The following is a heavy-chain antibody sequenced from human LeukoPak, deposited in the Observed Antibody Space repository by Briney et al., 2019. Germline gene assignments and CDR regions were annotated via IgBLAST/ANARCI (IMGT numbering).Heavy chain of an antibody. CDR3: ARAIQSQLLRGYFDH. J-gene: IGHJ4*02. Sequence: PGGSLRLSCAVSGFTVSSSYMSWVRQAPGKGLEWVSVLSSGGSAYYADFLKGRFTISRDNSKNTLYLQMNSLSAEDTAVYYCARAIQSQLLRGYFDHWGQGALVTVSS. CDR1: GFTVSSSY. D-gene: IGHD2-2*01. CDR2: LSSGGSA. V-gene: IGHV3-53*01.